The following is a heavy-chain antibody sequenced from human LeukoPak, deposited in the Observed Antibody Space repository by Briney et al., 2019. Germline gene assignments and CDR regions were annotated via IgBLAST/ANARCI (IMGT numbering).Heavy chain of an antibody. Sequence: GASVTVSCKASGGTFSSYAISWVRQAPGQGLEWMGGIIPIFGTANYAQKFQGRVTITTDQSTSTAYMELSSLRSEDTAVYYCASKVITGTTLGFDYWGQGTLVTVSS. CDR2: IIPIFGTA. J-gene: IGHJ4*02. CDR1: GGTFSSYA. V-gene: IGHV1-69*05. CDR3: ASKVITGTTLGFDY. D-gene: IGHD1-14*01.